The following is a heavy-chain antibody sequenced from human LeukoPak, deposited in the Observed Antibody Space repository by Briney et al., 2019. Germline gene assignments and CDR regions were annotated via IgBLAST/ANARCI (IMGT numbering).Heavy chain of an antibody. CDR1: GFTFGTYW. Sequence: PGGSLRLSCGASGFTFGTYWMHWVRQAPGKGLVWVSGINSDGGTATYADSVKGRFTISRDNAKNTLYPQMNNLRAEDTAIYYCATDYYVSGSYYRLLYWGQGTLVTVSS. V-gene: IGHV3-74*01. D-gene: IGHD3-10*01. J-gene: IGHJ4*02. CDR3: ATDYYVSGSYYRLLY. CDR2: INSDGGTA.